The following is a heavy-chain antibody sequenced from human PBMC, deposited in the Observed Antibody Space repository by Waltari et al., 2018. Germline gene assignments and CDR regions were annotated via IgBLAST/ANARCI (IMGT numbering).Heavy chain of an antibody. Sequence: EVQLLESGGGLVTPGGSLRLSCEASGFTFGTYSLNWVRQAPGKGLEGVSSISTDSSYIYYAGSGKGRFTIARDNAKNSLYVQMSSLRAEDTAVYYCARVSGRLERYSDLDYWGQGTLVTVSS. J-gene: IGHJ4*02. V-gene: IGHV3-21*01. D-gene: IGHD1-1*01. CDR3: ARVSGRLERYSDLDY. CDR2: ISTDSSYI. CDR1: GFTFGTYS.